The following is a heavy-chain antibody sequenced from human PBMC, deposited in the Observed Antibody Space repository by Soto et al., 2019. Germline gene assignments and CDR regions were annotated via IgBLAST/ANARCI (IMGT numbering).Heavy chain of an antibody. Sequence: EVQLVESGGGXVXPGGSLRLSXAAXGFXFSXAXXXWVRXAPGKGLEWVGRIKSKTDGGTTDYAAPVKGRFTISRDDSKNTLYLQMNSLKTEDTAVYYCTTDPEHYYDSSGYYGDFDYWGQGTLVTVSS. CDR3: TTDPEHYYDSSGYYGDFDY. D-gene: IGHD3-22*01. J-gene: IGHJ4*02. V-gene: IGHV3-15*07. CDR2: IKSKTDGGTT. CDR1: GFXFSXAX.